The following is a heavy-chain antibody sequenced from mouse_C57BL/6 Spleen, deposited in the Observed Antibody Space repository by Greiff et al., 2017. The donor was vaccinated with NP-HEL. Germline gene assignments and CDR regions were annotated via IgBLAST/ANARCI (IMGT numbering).Heavy chain of an antibody. V-gene: IGHV1-61*01. J-gene: IGHJ1*03. CDR3: ARGGYSNLYWYFDV. Sequence: QVQLQQPGAELVRPGSSVKLSCKASGYTFTSYWMDWVKQRPGQGLEWIGNIYPSDSETHYNQKFKDKATLTVDKSSSTAYMQLSSLTSEDSAGYCGARGGYSNLYWYFDVWGTGTTVTVSS. CDR2: IYPSDSET. CDR1: GYTFTSYW. D-gene: IGHD2-5*01.